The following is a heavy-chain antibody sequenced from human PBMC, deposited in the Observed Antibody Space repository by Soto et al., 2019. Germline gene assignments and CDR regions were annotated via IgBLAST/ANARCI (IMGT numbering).Heavy chain of an antibody. Sequence: QVQLVESGGGVVQPGRSLRLSCAASGFTFSSYGMHWVRQAPGKGLEWVAVISYDGSNKYYADSVKGRFTISRDNSKNTLYLQINSLRAEDTAVYYCAKGRRYCSGGSCPQRYYYYGMDVWGQGTTVTVSS. J-gene: IGHJ6*02. CDR2: ISYDGSNK. V-gene: IGHV3-30*18. CDR1: GFTFSSYG. CDR3: AKGRRYCSGGSCPQRYYYYGMDV. D-gene: IGHD2-15*01.